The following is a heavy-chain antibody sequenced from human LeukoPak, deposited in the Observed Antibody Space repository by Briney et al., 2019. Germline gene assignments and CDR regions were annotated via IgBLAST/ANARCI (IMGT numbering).Heavy chain of an antibody. CDR1: GGSISSGNYY. CDR2: IYTSGGTSGTT. J-gene: IGHJ5*02. Sequence: PSETLSLTCTVSGGSISSGNYYWTWIRQPAGKGLEWIGRIYTSGGTSGTTYYNPFLKSRVTISVDTSKNQFSLKLSSVTAADTAVYYCAWGDTSGYPFAPWGQGTLVTVSS. D-gene: IGHD3-22*01. CDR3: AWGDTSGYPFAP. V-gene: IGHV4-61*02.